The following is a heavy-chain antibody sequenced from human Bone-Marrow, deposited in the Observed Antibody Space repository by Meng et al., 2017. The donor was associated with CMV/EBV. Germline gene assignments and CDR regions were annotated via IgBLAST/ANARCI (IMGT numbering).Heavy chain of an antibody. CDR3: ARGPPGYCSSTSCYGGYFDY. CDR1: GFTFSSYW. V-gene: IGHV3-20*04. J-gene: IGHJ4*02. Sequence: GESLKISCAASGFTFSSYWMSWVRQAPGKGLEWVSGINWNGGSTGYADSVKGRFTISRDNAKNSLYLQMNSLRAEDTALYYCARGPPGYCSSTSCYGGYFDYWGQGTLVTVSS. D-gene: IGHD2-2*01. CDR2: INWNGGST.